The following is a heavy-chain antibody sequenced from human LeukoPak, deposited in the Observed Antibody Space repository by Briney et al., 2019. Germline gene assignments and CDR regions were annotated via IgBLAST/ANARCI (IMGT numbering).Heavy chain of an antibody. V-gene: IGHV1-8*01. CDR3: ARSIGYCSSASCYDWFEP. Sequence: GASVKVSCKASGYTFTSYDINWVRQATGQGLEWMGWMNPNSGNTGYAQKFQGRVTMTRNTSISTAYMELSGLRSDDTALYYCARSIGYCSSASCYDWFEPWGQGTLVTVSS. CDR1: GYTFTSYD. D-gene: IGHD2-2*01. J-gene: IGHJ5*02. CDR2: MNPNSGNT.